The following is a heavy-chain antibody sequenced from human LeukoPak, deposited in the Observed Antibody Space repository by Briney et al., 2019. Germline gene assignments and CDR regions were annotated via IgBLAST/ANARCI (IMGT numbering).Heavy chain of an antibody. V-gene: IGHV3-23*01. CDR3: AKDYSSGWYYFQH. CDR2: ISGSGGST. J-gene: IGHJ1*01. D-gene: IGHD6-19*01. Sequence: GGSLRLSCAASGFTFSSYAMSWVRQAPGKGLEWVSAISGSGGSTYYADSVKGRFTISRDNSKDTLYLQMNSLRAEDTAVYYCAKDYSSGWYYFQHWGQGTLVTVSS. CDR1: GFTFSSYA.